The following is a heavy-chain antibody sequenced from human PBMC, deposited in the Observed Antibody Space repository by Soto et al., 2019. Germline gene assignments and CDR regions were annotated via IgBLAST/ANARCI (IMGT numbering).Heavy chain of an antibody. J-gene: IGHJ4*02. D-gene: IGHD2-21*01. V-gene: IGHV4-34*01. Sequence: SETLSLTCAVYGGSFSNYYWTWVRQPPGKGLEWIGEINHRGSTSYNPSLTRRVTVSLDTSKSQFSLKLTSVTAADTAVYYCARILLARRRFDYWGQGTLVTVSS. CDR1: GGSFSNYY. CDR3: ARILLARRRFDY. CDR2: INHRGST.